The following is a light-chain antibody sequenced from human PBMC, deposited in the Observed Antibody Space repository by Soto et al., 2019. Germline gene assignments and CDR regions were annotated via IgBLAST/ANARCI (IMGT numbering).Light chain of an antibody. J-gene: IGLJ7*01. CDR2: STN. Sequence: QTVVTQEPSFSVSPGGTVTLTCGLSSGSVSTNYYPSWHQQTPGQVPRTLIYSTNIRSSGVPDRFSGSILGNKAALTITGAQADDESDYYCVLYMSSGISVFGGGTQLTVL. CDR1: SGSVSTNYY. CDR3: VLYMSSGISV. V-gene: IGLV8-61*01.